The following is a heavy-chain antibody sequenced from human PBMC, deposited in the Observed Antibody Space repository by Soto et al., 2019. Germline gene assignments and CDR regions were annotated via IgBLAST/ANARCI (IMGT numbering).Heavy chain of an antibody. CDR2: IHSSSSWE. D-gene: IGHD3-3*01. CDR3: VFDFWLVPTV. CDR1: GFTFSTHS. J-gene: IGHJ6*04. Sequence: EVQLVESGGGLVQPGGSLKLSCAASGFTFSTHSMNWVRQAPGRGLEWVSYIHSSSSWEVYADSVRGRFTVSRGNAKNSLYLQMSSLRAEDTAVYYCVFDFWLVPTVWGKGTTVTVSS. V-gene: IGHV3-48*01.